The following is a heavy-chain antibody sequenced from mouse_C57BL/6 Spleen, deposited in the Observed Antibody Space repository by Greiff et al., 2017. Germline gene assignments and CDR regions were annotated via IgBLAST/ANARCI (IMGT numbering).Heavy chain of an antibody. Sequence: QVQLKQSGAELVRPGTSVKMSCKASGYTFTNYWIGWAKQRPGHGLEWIGDIYPGGGYTNYNEKFKGKATLTADKSSSTAYMQFSSLTSEDSAIYYCARSAPYDYDSYYYAMDYWGQGTSVTVSS. CDR3: ARSAPYDYDSYYYAMDY. CDR2: IYPGGGYT. V-gene: IGHV1-63*01. D-gene: IGHD2-4*01. CDR1: GYTFTNYW. J-gene: IGHJ4*01.